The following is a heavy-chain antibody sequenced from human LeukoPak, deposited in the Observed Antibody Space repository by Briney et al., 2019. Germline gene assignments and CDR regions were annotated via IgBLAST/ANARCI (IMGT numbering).Heavy chain of an antibody. D-gene: IGHD6-13*01. CDR3: ARDRQQDYYYYYGMDV. Sequence: SETLSLTCTVSGGSISSSSYYWGWIRQPPGKGLEWIGSIYYSGSTYYNPSLKSRVTISVDTSKNQFSLKLSSVTAADTAVYYCARDRQQDYYYYYGMDVWGQGTTVTVSS. V-gene: IGHV4-39*02. CDR2: IYYSGST. J-gene: IGHJ6*02. CDR1: GGSISSSSYY.